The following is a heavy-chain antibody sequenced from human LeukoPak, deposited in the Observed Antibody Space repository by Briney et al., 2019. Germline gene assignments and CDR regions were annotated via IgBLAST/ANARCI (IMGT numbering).Heavy chain of an antibody. CDR3: ARGGRDLDMVRGVTIDYFDY. Sequence: GGSLRLSCAASGFTFSSYSMNWVRQAPGKGLDWVSYISSSSSTIYYADSVKGRFTISRDNTKNSLYLQMNSLRAEDTAVYYCARGGRDLDMVRGVTIDYFDYWGQGTLVTVSS. CDR1: GFTFSSYS. J-gene: IGHJ4*02. V-gene: IGHV3-48*01. D-gene: IGHD3-10*01. CDR2: ISSSSSTI.